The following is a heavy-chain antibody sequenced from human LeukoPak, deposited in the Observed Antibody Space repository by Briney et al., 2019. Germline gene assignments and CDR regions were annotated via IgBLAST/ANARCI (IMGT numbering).Heavy chain of an antibody. Sequence: PSETLSLTCAVSGDSISSSKWWSWVRQAPGKGLEWIGEIHHGGSTNYNPSLKSRVTISVDKSKNQFSLKMSSVTAADTAVYYCARSRDTTNYYGMDVWGQGTTVTASS. CDR3: ARSRDTTNYYGMDV. CDR2: IHHGGST. J-gene: IGHJ6*02. V-gene: IGHV4-4*02. D-gene: IGHD1-26*01. CDR1: GDSISSSKW.